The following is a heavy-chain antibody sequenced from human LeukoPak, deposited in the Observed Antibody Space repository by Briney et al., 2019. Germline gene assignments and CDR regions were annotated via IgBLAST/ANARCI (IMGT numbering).Heavy chain of an antibody. CDR2: INPNSGGT. CDR1: GYTFTGYY. D-gene: IGHD3-22*01. CDR3: ARDLFPRPHYDSSGYQEYYFDY. Sequence: GASVTVSCMASGYTFTGYYMHWVRQAPGQGLEWMGWINPNSGGTNYAQKFQGRVTMTRDTSISTAYVELSRLRCDATAVYYCARDLFPRPHYDSSGYQEYYFDYWGQGTLVTVSS. V-gene: IGHV1-2*02. J-gene: IGHJ4*02.